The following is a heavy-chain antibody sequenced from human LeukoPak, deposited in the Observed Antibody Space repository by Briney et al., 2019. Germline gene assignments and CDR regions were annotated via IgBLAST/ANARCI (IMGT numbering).Heavy chain of an antibody. CDR3: AKSGYNYGYFDY. CDR2: ISGNGDYT. D-gene: IGHD5-18*01. J-gene: IGHJ4*02. V-gene: IGHV3-23*01. CDR1: GFSFNNYA. Sequence: GGSLRLSCSASGFSFNNYAMSWVRQAPGKGLEWVSTISGNGDYTYYADSVKGRFTISRDNSKETLYLQMNSLRAEDTAVYYCAKSGYNYGYFDYWGQGTLVTVSS.